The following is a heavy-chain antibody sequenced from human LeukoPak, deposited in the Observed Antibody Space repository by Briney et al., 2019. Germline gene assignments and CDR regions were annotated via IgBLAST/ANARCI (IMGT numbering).Heavy chain of an antibody. CDR3: ARGKRIYYYYYMDV. CDR1: GFTFSSYS. J-gene: IGHJ6*03. D-gene: IGHD2/OR15-2a*01. Sequence: PGGSLGLSCAASGFTFSSYSVNWVRQAPGKGLEWVSYISSSSSTIYYADSVKGRFTISRDNAKNSLYLQMNSLRAEDTAVYYCARGKRIYYYYYMDVWGKGTTVTVSS. CDR2: ISSSSSTI. V-gene: IGHV3-48*01.